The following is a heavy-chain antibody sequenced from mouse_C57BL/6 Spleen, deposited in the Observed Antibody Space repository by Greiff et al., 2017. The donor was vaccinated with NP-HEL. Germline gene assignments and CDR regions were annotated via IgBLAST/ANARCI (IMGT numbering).Heavy chain of an antibody. J-gene: IGHJ4*01. CDR2: IDPSDSYT. Sequence: QVQLQQPGAELVRPGTSVKLSCKASGYTFTSYWMHWVKQRPGQGLEWIGVIDPSDSYTNYNQKFKGKATLTVDTYSSTAYMQLSSLTSEDSAVYYCARESSGGSSSMDYWGQGTSVTVSS. V-gene: IGHV1-59*01. CDR3: ARESSGGSSSMDY. CDR1: GYTFTSYW. D-gene: IGHD1-1*01.